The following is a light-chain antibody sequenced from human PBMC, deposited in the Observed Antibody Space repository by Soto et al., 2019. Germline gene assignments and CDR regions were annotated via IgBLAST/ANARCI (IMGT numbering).Light chain of an antibody. CDR2: DGS. V-gene: IGKV3-11*01. J-gene: IGKJ5*01. CDR1: QSINNY. CDR3: QQRSDGPPIT. Sequence: EIVLTQSPDTLSLSPGDRATLSCRASQSINNYLAWYQQKPGQAPRLLIYDGSNRATGIPARFSGSGSGTDFTLTISSLEPEDFAVYYCQQRSDGPPITFGQGTRLEIK.